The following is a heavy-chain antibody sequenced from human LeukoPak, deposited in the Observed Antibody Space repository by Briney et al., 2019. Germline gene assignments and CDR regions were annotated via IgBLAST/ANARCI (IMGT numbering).Heavy chain of an antibody. CDR1: GFTVSSNY. Sequence: PGRSLRLSCAASGFTVSSNYMSWVRQAPGKGLEWVSVIYSGGSTYYADSVKGRFTISRDNSKNTLYLQMNSLRAEDTAVYYCARALYSSGYFDYWGQGTLVTVSS. V-gene: IGHV3-53*01. D-gene: IGHD5-18*01. CDR2: IYSGGST. CDR3: ARALYSSGYFDY. J-gene: IGHJ4*02.